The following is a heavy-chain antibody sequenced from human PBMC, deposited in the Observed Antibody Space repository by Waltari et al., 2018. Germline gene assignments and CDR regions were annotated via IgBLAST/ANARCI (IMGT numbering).Heavy chain of an antibody. CDR2: IYHSGST. D-gene: IGHD4-17*01. V-gene: IGHV4-4*02. CDR1: GGSISSSNW. J-gene: IGHJ6*02. Sequence: QVQLQESGPGLVKPSGTLSLTCAVSGGSISSSNWWSRVRQPPGKGRGWIGEIYHSGSTNYNPSLKSRVTISVDKSKNQFSLKLSSVTAADTAVYYCARDYGDSYYYYYGMDVWGQGTTVTVSS. CDR3: ARDYGDSYYYYYGMDV.